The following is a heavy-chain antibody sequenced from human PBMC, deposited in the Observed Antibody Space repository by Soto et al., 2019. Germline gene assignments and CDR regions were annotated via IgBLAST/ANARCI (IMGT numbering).Heavy chain of an antibody. V-gene: IGHV4-30-4*01. D-gene: IGHD5-12*01. CDR3: ARVLIVATLQGYYYYGMDV. Sequence: SETLSLTCTVSGGSISSGDYYWSWIRQPPGKGLEWIGYIYYSGSTYYNPSLKSRVTISVDTSKNQFSLKLSSVTAADTAVYYCARVLIVATLQGYYYYGMDVWGQGTTVTSP. J-gene: IGHJ6*02. CDR1: GGSISSGDYY. CDR2: IYYSGST.